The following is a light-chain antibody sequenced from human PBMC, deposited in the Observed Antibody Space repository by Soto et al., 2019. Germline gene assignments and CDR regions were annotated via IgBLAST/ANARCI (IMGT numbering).Light chain of an antibody. CDR1: ISNIGNNY. CDR3: AAWDDTVRSYV. Sequence: QSVLTQPPSVSGTPGQRVTISCSGSISNIGNNYVYWFQQLPGTAPKVLSNRNNQRPSGVPDRFSGSKSGTSASLAISGLRSEYEDEYYCAAWDDTVRSYVFGTGTKLTVL. J-gene: IGLJ1*01. V-gene: IGLV1-47*01. CDR2: RNN.